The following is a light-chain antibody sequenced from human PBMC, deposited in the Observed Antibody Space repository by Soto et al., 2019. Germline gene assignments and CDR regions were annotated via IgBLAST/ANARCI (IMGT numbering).Light chain of an antibody. CDR3: QSYDSGLSVV. CDR2: GNS. CDR1: SSNIGAGYD. V-gene: IGLV1-40*01. Sequence: QSVLTQPPSVSGAPGQRVTISCTGSSSNIGAGYDVHWYQQLPGTAPKLLIYGNSNRPSGVPDRFSGSKSGTSASLAITGLKAEDGRVYSCQSYDSGLSVVFGGGTKLTVL. J-gene: IGLJ2*01.